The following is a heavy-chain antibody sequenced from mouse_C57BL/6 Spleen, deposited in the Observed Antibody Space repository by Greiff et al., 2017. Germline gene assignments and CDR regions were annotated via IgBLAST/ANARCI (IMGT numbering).Heavy chain of an antibody. Sequence: EVKLVESGGGLVKPGGSLKLSCAASGFTFSDYGMHWVRQAPEKGLEWVAYISSGSSTIYYAATVKGRFTISRDNAKNTLFLQMTSLRSEDTAMDYCARTGTGYAMDYWGQGTSVTVSS. CDR1: GFTFSDYG. CDR2: ISSGSSTI. CDR3: ARTGTGYAMDY. V-gene: IGHV5-17*01. D-gene: IGHD4-1*01. J-gene: IGHJ4*01.